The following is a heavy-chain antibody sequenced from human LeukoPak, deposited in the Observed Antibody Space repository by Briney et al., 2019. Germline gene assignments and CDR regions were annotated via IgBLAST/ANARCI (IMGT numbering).Heavy chain of an antibody. Sequence: GGSLRLSCAASGFTLSSYDMHWVRKATGKGLEWVSGIGTAGDTYHLDSVKGRFTISRENAKNSLYLQMNSLRAGDTAVYYCARDSVVVTAMGVGDYWGQGTLVTVSS. J-gene: IGHJ4*02. D-gene: IGHD2-21*02. CDR3: ARDSVVVTAMGVGDY. CDR2: IGTAGDT. CDR1: GFTLSSYD. V-gene: IGHV3-13*01.